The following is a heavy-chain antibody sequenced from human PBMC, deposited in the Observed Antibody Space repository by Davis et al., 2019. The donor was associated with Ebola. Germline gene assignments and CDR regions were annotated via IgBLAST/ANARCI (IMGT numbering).Heavy chain of an antibody. CDR2: IYSGGNT. D-gene: IGHD6-6*01. Sequence: GESLKISCAASGFTFSSYEMNWVRQAPGKGLEWVSVIYSGGNTYYADSVKGRFTISRDNSKNTLCLQMNSLRAEDTAVYYCARCSTRGSSGYYYYGMDVWGQGTTVTVSS. V-gene: IGHV3-66*01. J-gene: IGHJ6*02. CDR3: ARCSTRGSSGYYYYGMDV. CDR1: GFTFSSYE.